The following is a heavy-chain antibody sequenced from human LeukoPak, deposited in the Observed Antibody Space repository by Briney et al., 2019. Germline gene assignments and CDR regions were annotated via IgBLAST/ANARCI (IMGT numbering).Heavy chain of an antibody. D-gene: IGHD3-9*01. CDR2: MNPNSGIT. CDR1: GYTFTSFD. J-gene: IGHJ4*02. Sequence: ASVKVSCQASGYTFTSFDINWVRQATGQGLEWMGWMNPNSGITGFAQKFQGRVTMTRNTSINTAYMELSSLKSEDTAVYYCARGSRYFDWLDPGDDYWGQGTLVTVSS. CDR3: ARGSRYFDWLDPGDDY. V-gene: IGHV1-8*01.